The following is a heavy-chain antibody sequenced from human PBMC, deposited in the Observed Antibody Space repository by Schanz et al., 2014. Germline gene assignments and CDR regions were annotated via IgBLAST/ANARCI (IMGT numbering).Heavy chain of an antibody. Sequence: QEQLVQSGAEVRKPGASVKVSCKASGYTFSDSYVHWVRQAPGQGLEWMGWINPDSGDTNFAQKFQGWVTMTRDKSITTAYMEVSRLKSDDTAVYYCARLSVAGRPHVNYWYFDLWGRGPLVTVSS. CDR3: ARLSVAGRPHVNYWYFDL. D-gene: IGHD6-19*01. V-gene: IGHV1-2*04. CDR2: INPDSGDT. J-gene: IGHJ2*01. CDR1: GYTFSDSY.